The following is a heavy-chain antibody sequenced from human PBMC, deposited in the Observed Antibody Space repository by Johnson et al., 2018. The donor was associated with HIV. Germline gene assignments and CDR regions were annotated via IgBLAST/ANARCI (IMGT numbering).Heavy chain of an antibody. D-gene: IGHD3-10*01. CDR3: ARDLYHGSGSSVAFGI. CDR1: GFTFDDYG. J-gene: IGHJ3*02. Sequence: EQLVESGGGVVRPGGSLRLSCAASGFTFDDYGMCWVRQAPGKGLEWVSGINWNGGSTGSADSVKGGFTVSRDNAKNSLYLQMNSMRAEDTAVYYCARDLYHGSGSSVAFGIWGQGTMVTVSS. V-gene: IGHV3-20*04. CDR2: INWNGGST.